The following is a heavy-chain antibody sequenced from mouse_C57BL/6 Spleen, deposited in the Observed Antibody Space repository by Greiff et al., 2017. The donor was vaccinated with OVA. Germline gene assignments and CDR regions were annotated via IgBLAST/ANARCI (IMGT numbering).Heavy chain of an antibody. D-gene: IGHD1-1*01. CDR2: ISYDGSN. CDR3: ASLIYYYGSSPFAY. CDR1: GYSITSGYY. J-gene: IGHJ3*01. Sequence: DVQLQESGPGLVKPSQSLSLTCSVTGYSITSGYYWNWIRQFPGNKLEWMGYISYDGSNNYNPSLKNRISITRDTSKNQFFLKLNSVTTEDTATYYCASLIYYYGSSPFAYWGQGTLVTVSA. V-gene: IGHV3-6*01.